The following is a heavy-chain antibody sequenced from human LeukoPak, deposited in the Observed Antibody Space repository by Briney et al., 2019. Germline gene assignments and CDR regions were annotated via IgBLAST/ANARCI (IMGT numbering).Heavy chain of an antibody. J-gene: IGHJ3*02. CDR3: ARRGAAHDAFDI. D-gene: IGHD6-6*01. Sequence: SETLSFTCTVSGGSISSYYWSWIRQPAGKGLEWIGRIYTSGSTNYNPSLKSRVTMSVDTSKNQFSLKLTSVTAADTAVFYCARRGAAHDAFDIWGLGTMVTVSS. CDR2: IYTSGST. V-gene: IGHV4-4*07. CDR1: GGSISSYY.